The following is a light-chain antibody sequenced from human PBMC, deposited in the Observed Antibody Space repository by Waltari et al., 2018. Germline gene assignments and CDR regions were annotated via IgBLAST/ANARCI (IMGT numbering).Light chain of an antibody. CDR2: EVN. V-gene: IGLV2-8*01. J-gene: IGLJ3*02. CDR1: IRDIGDYNY. CDR3: SSYGGNNNVL. Sequence: QSALTQPPSASGSPGQSITISCAGTIRDIGDYNYVSWYQQRPGKAPKLIIFEVNERPSGVPDRFSGSKSGNTASLTVSGLRAEDEADYYCSSYGGNNNVLFGGGTKLTVL.